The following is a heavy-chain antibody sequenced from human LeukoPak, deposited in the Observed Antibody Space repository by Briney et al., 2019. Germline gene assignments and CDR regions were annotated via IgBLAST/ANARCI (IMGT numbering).Heavy chain of an antibody. J-gene: IGHJ4*02. D-gene: IGHD3-10*01. Sequence: PGGSLRLSCAASRFTFSTYALGWVRQTPAGGLEWVSTCATTGDTYYADSVKGRFTISRDNSENTLYLQMNALRAEDTAVYYCARRVLGAVGFFDYWGQGALVTVSS. CDR1: RFTFSTYA. CDR3: ARRVLGAVGFFDY. V-gene: IGHV3-23*01. CDR2: CATTGDT.